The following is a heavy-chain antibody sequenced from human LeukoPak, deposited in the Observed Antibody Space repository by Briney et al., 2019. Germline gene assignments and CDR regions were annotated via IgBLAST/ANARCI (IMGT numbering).Heavy chain of an antibody. J-gene: IGHJ5*02. V-gene: IGHV1-2*02. CDR3: ARVGVRYYGSGSHLNNWFDP. CDR1: GYTFTGNH. Sequence: ASVKVSCKASGYTFTGNHVHWVRQAPGQGLEWMGWIDPNSGGTKYAQKFQGRVTMTRDTSISTAYMELSRLRSDDTAVYYCARVGVRYYGSGSHLNNWFDPWGQGTLVTVSS. CDR2: IDPNSGGT. D-gene: IGHD3-10*01.